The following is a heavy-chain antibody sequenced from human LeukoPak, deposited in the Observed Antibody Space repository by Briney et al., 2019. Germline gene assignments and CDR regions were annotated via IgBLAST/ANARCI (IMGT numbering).Heavy chain of an antibody. CDR1: GYSFTSYW. CDR3: ARRLLTGGFDI. J-gene: IGHJ3*02. Sequence: GESLKISCKGSGYSFTSYWIDWVRQVPGKGLEWMGLFQPGDPHSIYSPSFQGQVTFSDDKSISTAYLQWGSLRASDTAMYYCARRLLTGGFDIWGQGTMVTVSS. CDR2: FQPGDPHS. D-gene: IGHD1-26*01. V-gene: IGHV5-51*01.